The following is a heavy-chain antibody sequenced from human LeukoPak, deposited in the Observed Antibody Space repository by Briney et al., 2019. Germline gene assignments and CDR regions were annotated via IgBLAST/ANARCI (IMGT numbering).Heavy chain of an antibody. CDR2: IYYSGST. Sequence: NPSETLSLTCTVSGGSISSSGYYWGWIRQPPGKGLEWIGSIYYSGSTYYNPSLKSRVTISVDTSKNQFSLKLSSVTAADTAVYYCARPFFPGYSYGPPYYYYYMDVWGKGTTVTVSS. J-gene: IGHJ6*03. CDR1: GGSISSSGYY. D-gene: IGHD5-18*01. CDR3: ARPFFPGYSYGPPYYYYYMDV. V-gene: IGHV4-39*07.